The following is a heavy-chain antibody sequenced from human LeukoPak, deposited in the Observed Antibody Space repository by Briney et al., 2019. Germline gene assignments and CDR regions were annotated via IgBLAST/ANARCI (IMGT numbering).Heavy chain of an antibody. Sequence: SETLSLTCTVSGGSISSYYRSWVRQPPGKGLEWMAYIYYGGSTNHNPSLKSRVPISVDTPKHQFSLKLSSVTAADTAVYYCARDLGCSVDYWGQGTLVTVSS. CDR1: GGSISSYY. CDR2: IYYGGST. D-gene: IGHD2-15*01. CDR3: ARDLGCSVDY. V-gene: IGHV4-59*01. J-gene: IGHJ4*02.